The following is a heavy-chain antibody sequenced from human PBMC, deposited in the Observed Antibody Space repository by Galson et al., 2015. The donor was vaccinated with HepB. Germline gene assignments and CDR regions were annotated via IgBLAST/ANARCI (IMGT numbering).Heavy chain of an antibody. CDR2: ISYDGSNK. D-gene: IGHD2-21*02. CDR1: GFTFSSYG. V-gene: IGHV3-30*18. Sequence: SLRLSCAASGFTFSSYGMHWVRQAPGKGLEWVAVISYDGSNKYYADSVKGRFTISRDNSKNTLYLQMNSLRAEDTAVYYCAKDFEAYCGGDCYPDDAFDIWGQGTMVTVSS. J-gene: IGHJ3*02. CDR3: AKDFEAYCGGDCYPDDAFDI.